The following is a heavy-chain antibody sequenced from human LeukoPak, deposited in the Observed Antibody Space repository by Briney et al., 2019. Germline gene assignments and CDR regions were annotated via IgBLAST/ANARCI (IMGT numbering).Heavy chain of an antibody. CDR1: GFTFSSYS. CDR2: ISSSSTYI. D-gene: IGHD1-1*01. CDR3: ARALTTLTYEGY. Sequence: GGSLRLSCAASGFTFSSYSMNWVRQAPGKGLEWVSSISSSSTYIYYADSVKGRFTVSRDNAKDSLYLQMNSLRAEDTAVYYCARALTTLTYEGYWGQGTLVTVSS. J-gene: IGHJ4*02. V-gene: IGHV3-21*01.